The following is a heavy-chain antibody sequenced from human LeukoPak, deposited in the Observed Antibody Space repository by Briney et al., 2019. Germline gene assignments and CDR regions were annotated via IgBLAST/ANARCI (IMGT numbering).Heavy chain of an antibody. D-gene: IGHD3-22*01. CDR1: GGSISTYY. CDR3: ARRIVVAGGGWFDP. V-gene: IGHV4-59*12. J-gene: IGHJ5*02. Sequence: SETLSLTCSVSGGSISTYYWGWIRQPPGKVLEWIGYISYSGSTNYNPSLKNRVTISIDTSKSQFSLNLNSVTAADTAVYYCARRIVVAGGGWFDPWGQGTLVTVSS. CDR2: ISYSGST.